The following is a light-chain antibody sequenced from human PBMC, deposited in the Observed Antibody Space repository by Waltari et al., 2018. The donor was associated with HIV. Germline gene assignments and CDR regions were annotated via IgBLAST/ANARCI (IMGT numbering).Light chain of an antibody. CDR1: SSDVGGYNA. CDR2: EVS. J-gene: IGLJ2*01. V-gene: IGLV2-14*01. Sequence: QSALTQPASVSGSPGQSISISCTGTSSDVGGYNAVSWYQQHPAKAPKLVILEVSNRPSGVPHRFSGSKSGNTASLTISGLQAEDEAYYYCSSYTSSDTVVFGGGTKLTVL. CDR3: SSYTSSDTVV.